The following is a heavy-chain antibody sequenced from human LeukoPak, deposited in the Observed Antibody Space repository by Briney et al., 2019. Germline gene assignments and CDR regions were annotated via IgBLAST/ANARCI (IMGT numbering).Heavy chain of an antibody. D-gene: IGHD2-15*01. V-gene: IGHV4-31*03. CDR2: IYYSGST. Sequence: PSDTLSLTCTVSGGSISSGGYYWTWIRQHPGKGLERIEYIYYSGSTYYNPSLKSRVTISVDTPKNQFSLRLSSVTAADTAVYYCALGYCGGGSCYARQYFQHWGQGTLVTVSS. J-gene: IGHJ1*01. CDR3: ALGYCGGGSCYARQYFQH. CDR1: GGSISSGGYY.